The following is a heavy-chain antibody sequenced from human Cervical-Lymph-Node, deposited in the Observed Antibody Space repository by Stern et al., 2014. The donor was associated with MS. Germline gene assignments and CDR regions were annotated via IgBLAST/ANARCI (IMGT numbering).Heavy chain of an antibody. V-gene: IGHV4-59*02. CDR2: ISDTGTT. J-gene: IGHJ2*01. CDR1: GGAVSDYY. CDR3: ARDPSTTASDWFFDL. D-gene: IGHD2-21*02. Sequence: EQLVESGPGLVKPSETLSLTCTVSGGAVSDYYCTWLRQRPGKGLEWIGYISDTGTTNYNPSLHSRVTITLDTSQNQVSLRLRSVTAADTAVYYCARDPSTTASDWFFDLWGRGSLVTVSS.